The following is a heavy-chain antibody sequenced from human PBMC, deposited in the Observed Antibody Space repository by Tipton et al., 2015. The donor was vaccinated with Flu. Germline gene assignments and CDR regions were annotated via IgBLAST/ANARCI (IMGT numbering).Heavy chain of an antibody. Sequence: QLVQSGAEVKKPGESLKISCKGSGYSFTTDWIGWVRQMPGKGLEWMGAISPGDSDIRYSPSFQGQVTISADKSIATAYLQWRSLKASDTAMYYCARRPRSLVAGCYYGLDVWGQGTTVTVSS. D-gene: IGHD2-2*01. V-gene: IGHV5-51*01. CDR3: ARRPRSLVAGCYYGLDV. J-gene: IGHJ6*02. CDR1: GYSFTTDW. CDR2: ISPGDSDI.